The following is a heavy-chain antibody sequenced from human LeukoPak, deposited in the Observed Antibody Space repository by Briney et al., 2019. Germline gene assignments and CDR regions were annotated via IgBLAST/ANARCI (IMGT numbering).Heavy chain of an antibody. D-gene: IGHD2-15*01. V-gene: IGHV4-31*03. J-gene: IGHJ4*02. CDR1: GASISSSSYY. CDR2: IYYSGST. CDR3: ARGCSGGSCYPQPFDY. Sequence: PSETLSLTCTVSGASISSSSYYWGWIRQHPGKGLEWIGYIYYSGSTYYNPSLKSRVTISVDTSKNQFSLKLSSVTAADTAVYYCARGCSGGSCYPQPFDYWGQGTLVTVSS.